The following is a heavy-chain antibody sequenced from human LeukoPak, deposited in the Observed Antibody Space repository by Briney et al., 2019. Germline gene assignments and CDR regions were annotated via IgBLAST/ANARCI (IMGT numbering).Heavy chain of an antibody. Sequence: SETLSLTCGVSGGSITKTNYWTWVRQPPGKGLEWIGEVNLQGSTNYNPSLMGRVAIAVDTSENHISLQLTSVTAADTAVYYCAREGGPYRPLDYSGQGTLVTVSS. CDR3: AREGGPYRPLDY. V-gene: IGHV4-4*02. CDR2: VNLQGST. CDR1: GGSITKTNY. J-gene: IGHJ4*02.